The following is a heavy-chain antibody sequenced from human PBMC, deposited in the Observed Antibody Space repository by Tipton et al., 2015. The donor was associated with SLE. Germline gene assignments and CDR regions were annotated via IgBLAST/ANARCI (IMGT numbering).Heavy chain of an antibody. J-gene: IGHJ4*02. CDR2: VYYTGST. CDR1: GASINNARYY. CDR3: AREPDY. Sequence: TLSLTCTVSGASINNARYYWGWIRQPPGKGLEWIGSVYYTGSTYYNPSLESRVTVSVDTSKNQFSLRLSSVTAADTAVYYCAREPDYWGQGILVAVSS. V-gene: IGHV4-39*07.